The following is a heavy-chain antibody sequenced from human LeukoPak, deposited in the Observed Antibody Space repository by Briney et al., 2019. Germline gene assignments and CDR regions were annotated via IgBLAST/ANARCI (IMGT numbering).Heavy chain of an antibody. CDR2: IYPGDSDT. Sequence: GESLKISCKGSGYSFSTYWIAWVRQVPGKDLEWMGIIYPGDSDTRYSPSFQGQVTFSAAKSISTAYLQWSSLKASDTAMYYCARSGYSGYAVDYWGQGTLVTVSS. CDR3: ARSGYSGYAVDY. V-gene: IGHV5-51*01. D-gene: IGHD5-12*01. CDR1: GYSFSTYW. J-gene: IGHJ4*02.